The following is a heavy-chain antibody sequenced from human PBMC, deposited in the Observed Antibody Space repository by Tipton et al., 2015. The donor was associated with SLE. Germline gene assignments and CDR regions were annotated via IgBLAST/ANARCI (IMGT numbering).Heavy chain of an antibody. CDR3: ALKRGWFGELLHY. CDR1: GGSFRGYY. V-gene: IGHV4-34*01. D-gene: IGHD3-10*01. J-gene: IGHJ4*02. Sequence: TLSLTCAVYGGSFRGYYWSWIRQPPGKGLEWIGEINHSGSTNYNPSLKSRVIISVDTSKNQFSLKLSSVTAADTAVYYCALKRGWFGELLHYWGQGTLVTVSS. CDR2: INHSGST.